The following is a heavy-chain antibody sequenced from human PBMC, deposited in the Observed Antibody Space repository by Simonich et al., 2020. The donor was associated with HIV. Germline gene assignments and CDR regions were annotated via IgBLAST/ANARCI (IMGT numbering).Heavy chain of an antibody. V-gene: IGHV4-34*01. D-gene: IGHD4-4*01. CDR2: INHSGST. CDR3: ATTINYEDAFDI. Sequence: QVQLQQWGAGLLKPSETLSLTCAVYGGSFSGYYWSWIRQPPGKGLEWIGEINHSGSTTYNPSLKSRVTISVDTSKNHFSLKLSSVTAADTAVYYCATTINYEDAFDIWGQGTMVTVSS. CDR1: GGSFSGYY. J-gene: IGHJ3*02.